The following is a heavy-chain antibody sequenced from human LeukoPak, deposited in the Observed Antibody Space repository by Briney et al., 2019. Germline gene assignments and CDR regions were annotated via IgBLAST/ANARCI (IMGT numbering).Heavy chain of an antibody. CDR3: ARYYCSSSSCLMFEY. CDR2: ISSSGTTI. D-gene: IGHD2-2*01. Sequence: GGSLRLSCVVSGFTFSSYGMDWVRQAPGKGLEWVSYISSSGTTIYYADSVKGRFTISRDNAKNSLYLQMNSLRDEDTAVYYCARYYCSSSSCLMFEYWGQGTLVTVSS. CDR1: GFTFSSYG. J-gene: IGHJ4*02. V-gene: IGHV3-48*02.